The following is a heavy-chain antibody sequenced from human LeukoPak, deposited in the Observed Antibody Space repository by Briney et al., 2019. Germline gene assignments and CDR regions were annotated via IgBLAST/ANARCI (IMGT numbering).Heavy chain of an antibody. Sequence: PGGSLRLSCAASGFTFSAFSMNWVRQAPGKGLEWVSSISSFSSYTYYADSVKGRFTISRDNAKNSLYLQMNGLRAEDTAVYHCARVAIQNDMDVWGQGTTVTVSS. CDR3: ARVAIQNDMDV. J-gene: IGHJ6*02. CDR2: ISSFSSYT. D-gene: IGHD5-18*01. V-gene: IGHV3-21*01. CDR1: GFTFSAFS.